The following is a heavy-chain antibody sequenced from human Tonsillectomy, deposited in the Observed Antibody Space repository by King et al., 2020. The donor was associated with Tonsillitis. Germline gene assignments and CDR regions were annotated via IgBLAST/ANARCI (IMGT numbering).Heavy chain of an antibody. CDR1: GYTFTSYG. D-gene: IGHD3-9*01. CDR3: ARVSGDYEILTGFNY. Sequence: QLVQSGAEVKKPGASVKVSCKASGYTFTSYGISWVRQAPGQGLEWMGWISTINGNTNYAQKLHGRVTMTTETSTSTAYMELRSLRSDDTAVYYCARVSGDYEILTGFNYWGQGTLVTVSS. CDR2: ISTINGNT. J-gene: IGHJ4*02. V-gene: IGHV1-18*04.